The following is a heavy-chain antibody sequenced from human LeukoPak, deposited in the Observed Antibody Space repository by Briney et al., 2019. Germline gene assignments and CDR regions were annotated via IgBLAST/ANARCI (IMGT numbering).Heavy chain of an antibody. CDR3: AKWGLDWNSHFDY. D-gene: IGHD3/OR15-3a*01. J-gene: IGHJ4*02. V-gene: IGHV1-18*01. Sequence: GASVNVSYMASVYTFTIYGISWVRQAPGQGLEWMGWFSAYNGNTNYAQKLQGRVTMTTDTSTSTAYMELRSLRSDDTAVYYCAKWGLDWNSHFDYWGQGTLVTVSS. CDR2: FSAYNGNT. CDR1: VYTFTIYG.